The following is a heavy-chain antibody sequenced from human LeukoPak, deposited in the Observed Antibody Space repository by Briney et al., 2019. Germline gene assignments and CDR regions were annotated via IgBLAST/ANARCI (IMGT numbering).Heavy chain of an antibody. CDR2: IDPKHGET. J-gene: IGHJ6*03. V-gene: IGHV1-24*01. CDR3: ATASRARVGYYYYYYYMDV. CDR1: GYSFTRYY. Sequence: ASVKVSCKACGYSFTRYYMHWLRQAPGKGLEWMGGIDPKHGETSYAQKFQGRVSMTEDTSTDTAYIVLSSLRSEDTAVYYCATASRARVGYYYYYYYMDVWGKGTTVTVSS. D-gene: IGHD5-12*01.